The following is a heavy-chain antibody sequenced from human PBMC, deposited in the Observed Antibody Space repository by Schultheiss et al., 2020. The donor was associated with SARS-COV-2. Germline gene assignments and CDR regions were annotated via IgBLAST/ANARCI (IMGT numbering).Heavy chain of an antibody. D-gene: IGHD3-16*02. Sequence: ASVKVSCKASGYTFTGYYMHWVRQAPGQGLEWMGWINPNSGGTTYAQKFQGRVTMTRDTSISTAYMELSRLRSDDTAVYYCARTYDYVWGSYRYSAPYFDYWGQGTLVTV. CDR2: INPNSGGT. J-gene: IGHJ4*02. CDR3: ARTYDYVWGSYRYSAPYFDY. V-gene: IGHV1-2*02. CDR1: GYTFTGYY.